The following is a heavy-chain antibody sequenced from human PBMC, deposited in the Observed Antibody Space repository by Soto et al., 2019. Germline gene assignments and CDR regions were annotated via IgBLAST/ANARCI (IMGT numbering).Heavy chain of an antibody. CDR1: GCIFSNAW. V-gene: IGHV3-15*01. CDR3: TTDDPINRY. J-gene: IGHJ4*02. Sequence: EVQVVESGGGLVRPGGSLRLSCAASGCIFSNAWISWVRQAPGKGLEWVGRIKSKINGGTTDYAAPVRDRFSISRDDSKNTLYLQMNSLKTEDTAVYYCTTDDPINRYWGQGTLVTVSS. CDR2: IKSKINGGTT.